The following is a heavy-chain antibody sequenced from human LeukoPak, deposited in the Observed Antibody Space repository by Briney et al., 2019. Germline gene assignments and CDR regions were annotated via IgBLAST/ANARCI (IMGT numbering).Heavy chain of an antibody. CDR2: ISYDGSNK. J-gene: IGHJ5*02. CDR3: ARDTSAAGTGWFDP. Sequence: PGRSLRLSCAASGFTFSSYAMHWVRQAPGKGLEWVAVISYDGSNKYYADSVKGRFTISRDNSKNTLYLQMNSLRAEDTAVYYCARDTSAAGTGWFDPWGQGTLVTVYS. D-gene: IGHD6-13*01. V-gene: IGHV3-30*01. CDR1: GFTFSSYA.